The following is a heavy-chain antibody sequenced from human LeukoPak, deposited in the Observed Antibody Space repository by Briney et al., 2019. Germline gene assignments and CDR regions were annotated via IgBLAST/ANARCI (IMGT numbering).Heavy chain of an antibody. Sequence: SETLPLTCTVSGGSISSSSYYWGWIRQPPGKGLEWIGSIYYSGSTYYNPSLKSRVTISVDTSKNQFSLKLSSVTAADTAVYYCARLGGWYDYWGQGTLVTVSS. CDR3: ARLGGWYDY. D-gene: IGHD6-19*01. J-gene: IGHJ4*02. CDR1: GGSISSSSYY. CDR2: IYYSGST. V-gene: IGHV4-39*01.